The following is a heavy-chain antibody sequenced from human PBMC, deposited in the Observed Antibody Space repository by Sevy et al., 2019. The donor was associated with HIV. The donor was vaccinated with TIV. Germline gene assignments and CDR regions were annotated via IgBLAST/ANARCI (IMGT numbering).Heavy chain of an antibody. D-gene: IGHD2-8*01. Sequence: GGSLRLSCAASGFTFNNAWMSWVRQAPGKGLEWIGRIKNKPDGGTTDYAAPVKGRFTISRDDSKNTLYLQMNSLKTEETAVYYCCTEGNVLLAEGWGHWFDPWGQGTLVTVS. V-gene: IGHV3-15*01. CDR1: GFTFNNAW. J-gene: IGHJ5*02. CDR3: CTEGNVLLAEGWGHWFDP. CDR2: IKNKPDGGTT.